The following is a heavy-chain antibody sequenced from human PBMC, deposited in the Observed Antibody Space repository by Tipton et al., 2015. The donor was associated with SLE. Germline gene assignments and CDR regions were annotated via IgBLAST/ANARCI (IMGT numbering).Heavy chain of an antibody. CDR1: GGSISSGDYY. V-gene: IGHV4-30-4*01. CDR2: ISHFGST. D-gene: IGHD3-22*01. Sequence: TLSLTCTVSGGSISSGDYYWSWIRQAPGKGLEWVGSISHFGSTDYSPSLKSRVTISVDTSKNQFSLKLSSVTAADTAVYYCARERSMIVVVFDYWGQGTLVTVSS. CDR3: ARERSMIVVVFDY. J-gene: IGHJ4*02.